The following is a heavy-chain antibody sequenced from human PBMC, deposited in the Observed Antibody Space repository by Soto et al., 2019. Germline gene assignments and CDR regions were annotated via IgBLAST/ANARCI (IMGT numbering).Heavy chain of an antibody. CDR1: GFTFSSYA. Sequence: EVQLLESGGGLVQPGGSLRLSCAASGFTFSSYAMSWVGQAPGKGLEWVSVISSSAGSTYYADSVKGRFTISRDNSKNTLYLQINSLRPQDTAEYYCATDEEPGMQYCFDYWFQGTLATVSS. CDR3: ATDEEPGMQYCFDY. D-gene: IGHD2-8*01. J-gene: IGHJ4*02. CDR2: ISSSAGST. V-gene: IGHV3-23*01.